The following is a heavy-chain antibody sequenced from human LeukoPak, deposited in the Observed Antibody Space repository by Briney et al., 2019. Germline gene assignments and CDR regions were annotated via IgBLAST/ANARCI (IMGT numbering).Heavy chain of an antibody. J-gene: IGHJ4*02. Sequence: PGGSLRLSCAASGFTFSNAWMSWVRQAPGKGLEWVSAISGSGGSTYYADSVKGRFTISRDNSKNTLYLQMNSLRAEDTAVYYXAXXGSXYXFWXGYHILYYFDYWGQGTLVTVSS. CDR3: AXXGSXYXFWXGYHILYYFDY. CDR1: GFTFSNAW. CDR2: ISGSGGST. D-gene: IGHD3-3*01. V-gene: IGHV3-23*01.